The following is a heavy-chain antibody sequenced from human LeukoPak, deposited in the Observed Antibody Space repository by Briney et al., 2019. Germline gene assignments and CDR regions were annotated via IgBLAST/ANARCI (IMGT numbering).Heavy chain of an antibody. V-gene: IGHV1-2*02. CDR2: IHPNSGAT. J-gene: IGHJ4*02. CDR1: VYTFTGFY. CDR3: ARGDLLD. Sequence: VASVKVSCTASVYTFTGFYLNRVRQAPGQGLEWMGWIHPNSGATDYAQRFQGRVTMTRDTTITTAYMELSSLTSDDTAVYYCARGDLLDWGQGTLVTVSS.